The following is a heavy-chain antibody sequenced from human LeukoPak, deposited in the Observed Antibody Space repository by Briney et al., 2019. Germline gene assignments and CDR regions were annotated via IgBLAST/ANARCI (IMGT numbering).Heavy chain of an antibody. J-gene: IGHJ6*03. CDR1: GGSTSSGGYY. CDR3: ARGPCSTSCRWYYYYMDV. V-gene: IGHV4-31*03. D-gene: IGHD2-2*01. CDR2: IYYSGST. Sequence: PSETLSLTCTVSGGSTSSGGYYWSWIRQHPGKGLEWIGYIYYSGSTYYNPSLKSRVTISVDTSKNQFSLKLSSVTAADTAVYYCARGPCSTSCRWYYYYMDVWGKGTTVTVSS.